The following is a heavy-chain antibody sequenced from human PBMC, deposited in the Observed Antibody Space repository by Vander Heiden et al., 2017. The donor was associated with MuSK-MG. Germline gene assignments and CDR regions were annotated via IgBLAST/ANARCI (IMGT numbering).Heavy chain of an antibody. CDR1: GFTFSSYA. J-gene: IGHJ4*02. Sequence: EVQLLESGGGLVQPGGSLRLSCAASGFTFSSYAMSWVRQAPGKGLEWVSAISGSGGSTYYADSVKGRFTISRDNSKNTLYLQMNSLRAEDTAVYYCAKGAGYCSSTSCYISGVWGQGTLVTVSS. V-gene: IGHV3-23*01. CDR3: AKGAGYCSSTSCYISGV. D-gene: IGHD2-2*02. CDR2: ISGSGGST.